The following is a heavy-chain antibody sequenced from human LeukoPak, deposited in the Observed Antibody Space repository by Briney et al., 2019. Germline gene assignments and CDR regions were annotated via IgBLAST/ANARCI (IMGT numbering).Heavy chain of an antibody. CDR1: GGSSRSGDYF. V-gene: IGHV4-30-4*01. D-gene: IGHD4-23*01. CDR3: ARENNDYGGKKAFDY. CDR2: IHYSGNT. Sequence: PSETLSLTCAVSGGSSRSGDYFWSGIRQPPGKGLEWIGHIHYSGNTYYTPSLKSRVSISVDTSKNQFSLKLSSVTAADTAVYYCARENNDYGGKKAFDYWGQGTLVTVSS. J-gene: IGHJ4*02.